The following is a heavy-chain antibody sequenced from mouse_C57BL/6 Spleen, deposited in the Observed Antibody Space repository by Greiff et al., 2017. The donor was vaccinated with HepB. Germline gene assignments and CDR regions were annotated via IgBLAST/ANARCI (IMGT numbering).Heavy chain of an antibody. V-gene: IGHV1-80*01. D-gene: IGHD1-1*01. J-gene: IGHJ1*03. Sequence: VQLQQSGAELVKPGASVKISCKASGYAFSSYWMNWVKQRPGTGLEWIGQIYPGDGDTNYNGKFKGKATLTADKSSSTAYMQLSSLTSEDSAVYFCASEGEYYGSSSRYCEVWGTGTTVTVAS. CDR2: IYPGDGDT. CDR3: ASEGEYYGSSSRYCEV. CDR1: GYAFSSYW.